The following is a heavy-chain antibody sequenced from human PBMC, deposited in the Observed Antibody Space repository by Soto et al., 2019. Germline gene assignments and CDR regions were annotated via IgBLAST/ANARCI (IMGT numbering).Heavy chain of an antibody. CDR3: ARGTVPAAMAETSYYYYYYMDV. CDR2: IKQDGSEK. Sequence: EVQLVESGGGLVQPGGSLRLSCAASGFTFSSYWMSWVRQAPGKGLEWVANIKQDGSEKYYVDSVMGRFTISRDNAKNSLYLQMNSLRAEDTAVYYCARGTVPAAMAETSYYYYYYMDVWGKGTTVTVSS. CDR1: GFTFSSYW. D-gene: IGHD2-2*01. V-gene: IGHV3-7*01. J-gene: IGHJ6*03.